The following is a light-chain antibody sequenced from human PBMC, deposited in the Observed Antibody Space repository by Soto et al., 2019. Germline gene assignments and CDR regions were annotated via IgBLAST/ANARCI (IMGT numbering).Light chain of an antibody. CDR1: QSVRTY. V-gene: IGKV3-11*01. CDR2: DAS. Sequence: EIVLTQSPATLSLFPGERATLSCRASQSVRTYLAWYQQKPGQAPRLLISDASKRATGIPARFSGSGSGTDFTLTISSLDAEDFAVYYCHQRSNWPQTFGGGTKVESK. CDR3: HQRSNWPQT. J-gene: IGKJ4*01.